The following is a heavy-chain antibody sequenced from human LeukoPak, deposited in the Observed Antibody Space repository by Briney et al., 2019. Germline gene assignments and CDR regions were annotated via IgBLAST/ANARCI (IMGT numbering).Heavy chain of an antibody. CDR3: AKGHITMIVVVGYYFDY. CDR1: GFTFDDYA. Sequence: GGSLRLSCAASGFTFDDYATHWVRQAPGKGLEWVSGISWNSGSIGYADSVKGRFTISRDNAKNSLYLQMNSLRAEDTALYYCAKGHITMIVVVGYYFDYWGQGTLVTVSS. CDR2: ISWNSGSI. J-gene: IGHJ4*02. D-gene: IGHD3-22*01. V-gene: IGHV3-9*01.